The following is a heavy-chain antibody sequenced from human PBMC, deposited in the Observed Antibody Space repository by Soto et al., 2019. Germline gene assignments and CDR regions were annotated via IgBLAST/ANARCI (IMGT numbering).Heavy chain of an antibody. D-gene: IGHD1-26*01. CDR1: GGSFSGYY. J-gene: IGHJ6*04. CDR2: INHSGST. Sequence: SETLSLTCAVYGGSFSGYYWSWIRQPPGKGLEWIGEINHSGSTNYNPSLKSRVTISVDTSKNQFSLKLSSVTAADTAVYYCARGRSGSYYYYYGMDVWGKGTRVTVSS. V-gene: IGHV4-34*01. CDR3: ARGRSGSYYYYYGMDV.